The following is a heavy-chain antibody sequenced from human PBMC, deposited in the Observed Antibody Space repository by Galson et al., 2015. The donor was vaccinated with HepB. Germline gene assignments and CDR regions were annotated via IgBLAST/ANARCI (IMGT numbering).Heavy chain of an antibody. CDR2: ISAYNGNT. V-gene: IGHV1-18*01. J-gene: IGHJ4*02. CDR3: ARESNYYDSSGYSIYYFDY. CDR1: GYTFTSYG. D-gene: IGHD3-22*01. Sequence: SVKVSCKASGYTFTSYGISWVRQAPGQGLEWMGWISAYNGNTNYAQKLQGRVTMTTDTSTSTAYMELRSLRSDDTAVYYCARESNYYDSSGYSIYYFDYWGQGTLVTVSS.